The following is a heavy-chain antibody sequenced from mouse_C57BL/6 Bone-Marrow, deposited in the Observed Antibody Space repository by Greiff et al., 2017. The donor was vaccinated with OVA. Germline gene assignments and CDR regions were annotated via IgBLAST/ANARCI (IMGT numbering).Heavy chain of an antibody. V-gene: IGHV12-3*01. CDR1: GFPITSGYY. J-gene: IGHJ1*03. CDR3: AGKRGGGYFDV. Sequence: VQLVESGPGLVKPSQSLFLTCSITGFPITSGYYWIWIRQSPGKPLEWMGYITHSGETFYNPSLQSPIAITRETSKNQFFLQLNSVTTEDTAMYYCAGKRGGGYFDVWGTGTTVTVSS. CDR2: ITHSGET.